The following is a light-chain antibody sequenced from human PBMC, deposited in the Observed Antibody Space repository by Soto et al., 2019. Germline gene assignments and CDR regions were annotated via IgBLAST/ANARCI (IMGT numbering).Light chain of an antibody. V-gene: IGLV2-14*01. CDR2: EVT. Sequence: QSVLTQPASVSGSPGQSITISCTGTSGDIGSYNRVSWYQQHPGKAPKLIIYEVTDRPSGVSNRFSGSKSGNTAYLTISGIQAEDEAEYYCSSYTNINTRACVFGTGTKLTVL. J-gene: IGLJ1*01. CDR3: SSYTNINTRACV. CDR1: SGDIGSYNR.